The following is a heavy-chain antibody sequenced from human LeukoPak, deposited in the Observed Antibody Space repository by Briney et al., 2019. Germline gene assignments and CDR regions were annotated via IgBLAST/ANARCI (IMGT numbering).Heavy chain of an antibody. CDR1: GYTFTSYG. D-gene: IGHD4-17*01. CDR3: ARNGRYGDYVGERPREELNYFDY. Sequence: ASVKVSCKASGYTFTSYGISWVRQAPGQGLEWMGWISAYNGNTNYAQKLQGRVTMTTDTSTSTAYMELRSLRSDDTAVYYCARNGRYGDYVGERPREELNYFDYWGQGTLVTVSS. J-gene: IGHJ4*02. CDR2: ISAYNGNT. V-gene: IGHV1-18*01.